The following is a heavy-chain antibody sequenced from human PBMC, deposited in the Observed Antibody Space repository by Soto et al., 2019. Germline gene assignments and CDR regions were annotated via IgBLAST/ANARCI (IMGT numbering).Heavy chain of an antibody. V-gene: IGHV3-74*01. CDR1: GFTFSSYW. D-gene: IGHD3-22*01. Sequence: GGSLRLSCAASGFTFSSYWMHWVRRAPGKGLVWVSRINSDGGSTSYADSVKGRFTISRDNAKNTLYLQMNSLRAEDTAVYYCAIRASYYDSSGYFDYWGQGTLVTVSS. CDR2: INSDGGST. J-gene: IGHJ4*02. CDR3: AIRASYYDSSGYFDY.